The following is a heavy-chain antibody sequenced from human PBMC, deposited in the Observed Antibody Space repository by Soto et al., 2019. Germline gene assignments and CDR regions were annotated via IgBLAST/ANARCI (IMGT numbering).Heavy chain of an antibody. Sequence: XDSLTISCKGSGYRFTSYWIALVRQMPGKGLECMGIINPDDSDTRYSPSFQGQVTISADKSINTAYLQWSSLKASDTAIYYCARPFDTSGWYDSWGQGTLVTVSS. CDR1: GYRFTSYW. CDR2: INPDDSDT. J-gene: IGHJ5*01. CDR3: ARPFDTSGWYDS. D-gene: IGHD6-19*01. V-gene: IGHV5-51*01.